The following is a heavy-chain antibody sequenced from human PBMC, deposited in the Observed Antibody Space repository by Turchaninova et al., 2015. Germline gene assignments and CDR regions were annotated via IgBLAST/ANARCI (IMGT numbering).Heavy chain of an antibody. CDR1: GLIFTDAW. Sequence: GGGLVKPGGSLRLSCAASGLIFTDAWMSWVRQAPGKGLEWVARITSKGAGETTDYAAPVKGRFTISRDDSTNTIYLQMNNLKTEDTAVYYFAWSGLHWLDSWGQGTLVTVSS. V-gene: IGHV3-15*01. D-gene: IGHD3-3*01. CDR2: ITSKGAGETT. J-gene: IGHJ5*01. CDR3: AWSGLHWLDS.